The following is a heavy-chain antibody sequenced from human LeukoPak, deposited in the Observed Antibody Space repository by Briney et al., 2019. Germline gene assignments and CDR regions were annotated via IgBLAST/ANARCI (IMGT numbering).Heavy chain of an antibody. Sequence: SETLSLTCAVSGGSFNGYYWSWIRQPAGKGLEWIGRIYTSGSTNYNPSLKSRVTISVDTSKNQFSLKLSSVTAADTAVYYCAREPHSGSYFLRYAFDIWGQGTMVTVSS. CDR3: AREPHSGSYFLRYAFDI. V-gene: IGHV4-4*07. CDR1: GGSFNGYY. CDR2: IYTSGST. J-gene: IGHJ3*02. D-gene: IGHD1-26*01.